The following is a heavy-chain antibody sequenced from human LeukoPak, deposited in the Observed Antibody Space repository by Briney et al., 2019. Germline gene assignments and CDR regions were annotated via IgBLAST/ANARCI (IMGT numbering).Heavy chain of an antibody. J-gene: IGHJ3*02. CDR3: ARGQRHSSSWYGPDAFDI. CDR2: IYSGGST. D-gene: IGHD6-13*01. Sequence: PGGSLRLSCAASGFTVSSNYMSWVRQAPGKGLEWVSVIYSGGSTYYADSVKGRFTISRDNSKNTLYLQMNSLRAGDTAVYYCARGQRHSSSWYGPDAFDIWGQGTMVTVSS. V-gene: IGHV3-53*01. CDR1: GFTVSSNY.